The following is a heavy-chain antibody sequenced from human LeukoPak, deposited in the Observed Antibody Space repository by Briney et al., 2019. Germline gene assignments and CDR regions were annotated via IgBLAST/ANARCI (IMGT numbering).Heavy chain of an antibody. CDR3: ARGYSHNSGGWLDP. D-gene: IGHD5-12*01. CDR2: VTDSGDAT. J-gene: IGHJ5*02. V-gene: IGHV3-23*01. CDR1: GXTFSHYA. Sequence: PGGSLRLSCAVSGXTFSHYAMSWVRQAPGTGLEWVVSVTDSGDATYYAASVKGRLTISRDNSNSTLYLHISGLRDEDTAVFYCARGYSHNSGGWLDPWGQGTLVTVSS.